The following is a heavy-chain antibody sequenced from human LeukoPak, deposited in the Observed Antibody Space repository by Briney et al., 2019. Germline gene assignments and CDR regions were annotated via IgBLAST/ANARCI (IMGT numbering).Heavy chain of an antibody. D-gene: IGHD3-10*01. CDR2: ISYSGST. J-gene: IGHJ4*02. Sequence: TSETLSLTCTVSGGSISSYYWSWIRQPPGKGLDGIGYISYSGSTNYKPSLKSRVTISVDTSKNQLSLKLSSVTAADTAVYYCAGGVGSAKESNWGQGTLVTVSS. CDR1: GGSISSYY. CDR3: AGGVGSAKESN. V-gene: IGHV4-59*01.